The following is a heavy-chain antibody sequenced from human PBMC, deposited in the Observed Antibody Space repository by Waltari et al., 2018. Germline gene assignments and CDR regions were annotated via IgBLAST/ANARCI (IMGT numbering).Heavy chain of an antibody. D-gene: IGHD3-3*01. V-gene: IGHV1-2*02. J-gene: IGHJ4*02. Sequence: VQLVQSGAEVKKPGASVKVSCKASGYPFTGHYMHWVRQAPGQGLEWMGWINPNSGGTNYAQKFQGRVTMTRDTSISTAYMELSRLRSDDTAVYYCAGSQIRFWSAIFDYWGQGTLVTVSS. CDR2: INPNSGGT. CDR1: GYPFTGHY. CDR3: AGSQIRFWSAIFDY.